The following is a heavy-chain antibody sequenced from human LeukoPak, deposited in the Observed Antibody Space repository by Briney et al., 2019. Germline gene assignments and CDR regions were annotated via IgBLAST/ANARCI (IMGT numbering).Heavy chain of an antibody. J-gene: IGHJ6*03. Sequence: GGSLRLSCAASGFTFSDYYMSWIRQAPGKGLEWVSYISSSGSTIYYADSVKGRFTISRDNAKNSLYLQMNNLRAEDTAVYYCARVERTYSSSWYAHDYYYYYMDVWGKGTTVTVSS. CDR2: ISSSGSTI. D-gene: IGHD6-13*01. CDR1: GFTFSDYY. CDR3: ARVERTYSSSWYAHDYYYYYMDV. V-gene: IGHV3-11*04.